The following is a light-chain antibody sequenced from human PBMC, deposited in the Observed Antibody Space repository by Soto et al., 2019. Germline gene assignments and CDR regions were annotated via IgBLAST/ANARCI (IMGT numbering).Light chain of an antibody. J-gene: IGKJ1*01. V-gene: IGKV3-20*01. CDR2: GAS. CDR1: QIVSSSF. CDR3: QQYDSSPVT. Sequence: EIVLTQSPGTLSLSPGERATLSCRASQIVSSSFLAWYQQKPGQAPWLLIYGASSRATGIPDRFSGSGSGTDFSLTISRLEPKDFAVYYCQQYDSSPVTFGQGTKVEIK.